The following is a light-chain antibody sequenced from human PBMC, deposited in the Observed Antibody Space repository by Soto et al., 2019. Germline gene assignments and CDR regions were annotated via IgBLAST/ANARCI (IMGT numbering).Light chain of an antibody. V-gene: IGKV3-11*01. CDR1: QSISSF. CDR3: QQHYNWPRIT. CDR2: DGS. J-gene: IGKJ5*01. Sequence: EIVLTQSPPTLSLSPGERATLSCRASQSISSFLAWYQQRPGQAPRLLISDGSNRATGIPARFSGSGSGTDFTLTITSLEPEDFVVYYCQQHYNWPRITFGQGTRLEIK.